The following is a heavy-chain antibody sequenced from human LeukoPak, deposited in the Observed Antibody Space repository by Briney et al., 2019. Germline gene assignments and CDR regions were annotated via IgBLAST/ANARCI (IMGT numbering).Heavy chain of an antibody. CDR3: ARDRQAFDY. CDR1: GFTVSSCS. CDR2: ISSSSSTI. D-gene: IGHD2/OR15-2a*01. J-gene: IGHJ4*02. V-gene: IGHV3-48*04. Sequence: GGSLRLSCAASGFTVSSCSMNWVRQAPGKGLEWVSYISSSSSTIYYADSVKGRFTISRDNAKNSLYLQMNSLRAEDTAVYYCARDRQAFDYWGQGTLVTVSS.